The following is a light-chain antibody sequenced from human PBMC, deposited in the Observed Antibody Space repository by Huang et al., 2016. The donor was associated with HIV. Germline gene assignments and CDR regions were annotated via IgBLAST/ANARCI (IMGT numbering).Light chain of an antibody. Sequence: DIVMTQSPDSLAVSLGERATINCTSSQSLLYTSNNKHFLAWYPQKQGQPPKLLIYWASTRDSGVPDRFSGSGSATDFTLTVGSLQAEDVAIYYCQQYYATPYTFGQGTKLEIK. CDR1: QSLLYTSNNKHF. J-gene: IGKJ2*01. V-gene: IGKV4-1*01. CDR2: WAS. CDR3: QQYYATPYT.